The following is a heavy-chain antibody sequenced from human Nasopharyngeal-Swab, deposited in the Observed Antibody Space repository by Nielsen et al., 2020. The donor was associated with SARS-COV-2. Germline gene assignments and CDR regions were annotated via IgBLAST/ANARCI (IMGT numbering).Heavy chain of an antibody. CDR2: IIPVFGTP. CDR1: GGTFRNSG. Sequence: SVKVSCKSSGGTFRNSGFSWVRQAPGQGREGWGGIIPVFGTPLYAQKFQGRVTISADESTTTTYMELSSLRSQDTAVYYCAKVRTNYGMGLNGALDPWGQRTLVPVSS. CDR3: AKVRTNYGMGLNGALDP. J-gene: IGHJ5*02. V-gene: IGHV1-69*13. D-gene: IGHD4-17*01.